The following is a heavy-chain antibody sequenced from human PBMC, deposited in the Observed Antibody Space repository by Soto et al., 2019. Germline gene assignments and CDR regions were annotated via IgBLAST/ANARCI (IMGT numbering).Heavy chain of an antibody. CDR2: ISAYNGNT. Sequence: ASVKVSCKASGYTFTSYGISWVRQAPGQGLEWMGWISAYNGNTNYAQKLQGRVTMTTDTSTSTAYMELRSLRSDDTAVYYCARALTYYDILTGYYCCGNWFDPWGQGTLVTVSS. J-gene: IGHJ5*02. CDR1: GYTFTSYG. CDR3: ARALTYYDILTGYYCCGNWFDP. D-gene: IGHD3-9*01. V-gene: IGHV1-18*01.